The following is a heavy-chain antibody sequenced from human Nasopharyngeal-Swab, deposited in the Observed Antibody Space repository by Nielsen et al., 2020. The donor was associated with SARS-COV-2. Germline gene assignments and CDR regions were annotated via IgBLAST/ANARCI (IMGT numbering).Heavy chain of an antibody. V-gene: IGHV2-70*01. CDR3: ARNPPRGSGFDF. D-gene: IGHD6-19*01. Sequence: SGPTLVKPKQTLTLTCTFSGFSLNTSGMCLTWIRQPPGKALEWLALIDWDEDKYYSTSLKTRLTISKDTSKNQVALTMTNMDQADTATYYCARNPPRGSGFDFWGQGILVTVSS. CDR1: GFSLNTSGMC. J-gene: IGHJ4*02. CDR2: IDWDEDK.